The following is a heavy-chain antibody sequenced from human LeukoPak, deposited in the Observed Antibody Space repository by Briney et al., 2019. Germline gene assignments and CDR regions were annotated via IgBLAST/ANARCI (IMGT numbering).Heavy chain of an antibody. CDR3: ARGGAAYQPFDY. CDR2: ISSSNSPI. CDR1: GFTFSSYS. V-gene: IGHV3-48*01. D-gene: IGHD2-2*01. J-gene: IGHJ4*02. Sequence: SGGSLRLSCAASGFTFSSYSMNWVRQAPGKGLEWVSYISSSNSPIYYADSVKGRFTISRDNAKNSLSLQMNSLRADDTAVYYCARGGAAYQPFDYWGQGTLVTVSS.